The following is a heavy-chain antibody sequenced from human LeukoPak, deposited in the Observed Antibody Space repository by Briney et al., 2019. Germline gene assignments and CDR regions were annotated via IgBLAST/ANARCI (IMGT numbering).Heavy chain of an antibody. V-gene: IGHV3-48*03. CDR3: AREGNSGWYYFDY. D-gene: IGHD6-19*01. Sequence: GGSLRLSCAASGFSFSDFEMNGVRQAPGKGLEGLSYTSSSGVTIYYADSVKGRFTISRDNAKNSLYLQMNSLRADDTAVYYCAREGNSGWYYFDYWGQGTLVTVSS. CDR2: TSSSGVTI. J-gene: IGHJ4*02. CDR1: GFSFSDFE.